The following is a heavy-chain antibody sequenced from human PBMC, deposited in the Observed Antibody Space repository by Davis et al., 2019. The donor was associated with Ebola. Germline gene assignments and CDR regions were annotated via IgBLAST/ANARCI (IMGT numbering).Heavy chain of an antibody. CDR2: INHSGST. Sequence: MPGGSLRLSCAVYGGSFSGYYWSWIRQPPGKGLEWIGEINHSGSTNYNPSLKSRVTISVDTSKNQFSLKLSSVTAADTAVYYCFLGRSWYGVDYYNGMDVWGQGTTVTVSS. J-gene: IGHJ6*02. D-gene: IGHD6-13*01. CDR1: GGSFSGYY. V-gene: IGHV4-34*01. CDR3: FLGRSWYGVDYYNGMDV.